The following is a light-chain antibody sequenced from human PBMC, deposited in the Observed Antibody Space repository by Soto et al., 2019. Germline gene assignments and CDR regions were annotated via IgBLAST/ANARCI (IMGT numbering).Light chain of an antibody. V-gene: IGLV4-60*03. CDR1: SGHSSYI. J-gene: IGLJ1*01. CDR2: LEGSGSY. Sequence: QLVLTQSSSASASLGSSVKLTCTLSSGHSSYIIAWHQQQPGKAPRYLMKLEGSGSYNKGSGVPDRFSGSSSGADRYLTISHLQSEDEADYYCETWDSNTPYVFGTGTKVTVL. CDR3: ETWDSNTPYV.